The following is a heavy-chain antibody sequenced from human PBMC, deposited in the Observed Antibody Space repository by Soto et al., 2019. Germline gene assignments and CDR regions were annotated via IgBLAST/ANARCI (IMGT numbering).Heavy chain of an antibody. Sequence: PGGSLRLSCAASGFTFSNAWMSWVRQAPGKGLEWVGRIKSKTDGGTTDYAAPVKGRFTISRDDSKNTLYMQMNSLKAEDTAVYYCTAVIWFCGLYYFDYWGQGTLVTVSS. J-gene: IGHJ4*02. V-gene: IGHV3-15*01. CDR1: GFTFSNAW. CDR3: TAVIWFCGLYYFDY. D-gene: IGHD3-10*01. CDR2: IKSKTDGGTT.